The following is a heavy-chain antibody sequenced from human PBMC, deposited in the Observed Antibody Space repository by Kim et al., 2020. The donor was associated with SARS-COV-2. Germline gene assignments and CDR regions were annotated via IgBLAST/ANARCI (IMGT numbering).Heavy chain of an antibody. CDR2: IYHSGRT. J-gene: IGHJ6*01. D-gene: IGHD2-15*01. Sequence: SETLSLTCTVSGYSISSGFYWGWIRQPPGKGLEWIGTIYHSGRTYYNPSLESRVTVSVDTSKNQFSLMLTSVTAADTAVYYCARGDGYCSGGRCYHNYYG. V-gene: IGHV4-38-2*02. CDR3: ARGDGYCSGGRCYHNYYG. CDR1: GYSISSGFY.